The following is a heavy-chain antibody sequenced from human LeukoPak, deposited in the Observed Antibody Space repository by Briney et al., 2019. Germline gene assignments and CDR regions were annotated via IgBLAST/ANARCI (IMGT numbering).Heavy chain of an antibody. Sequence: GGSLRLSCAASGFTFSSYWMYWVRQAPGKGLVWVSRTSTDGTSTSYADSVKGRFTISRDNAKNTLYLQMNSLRAEDTALYYCARARAYSYGYSDYWGQGTLVTVSS. CDR2: TSTDGTST. V-gene: IGHV3-74*01. J-gene: IGHJ4*02. D-gene: IGHD5-18*01. CDR1: GFTFSSYW. CDR3: ARARAYSYGYSDY.